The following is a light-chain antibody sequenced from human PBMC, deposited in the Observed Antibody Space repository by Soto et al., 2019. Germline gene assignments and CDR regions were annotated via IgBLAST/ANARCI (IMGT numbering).Light chain of an antibody. CDR1: TSDIGFYDY. CDR3: SSYAGSNSFV. Sequence: QSALTQPASVSGSPGQSLTISCTGTTSDIGFYDYVSWYQQHPGKAPKLVIYEVTKRPSGVPDRVSASKSGNTASLTVSGLRAEDEADYYCSSYAGSNSFVFGSGTKLTVL. J-gene: IGLJ1*01. V-gene: IGLV2-8*01. CDR2: EVT.